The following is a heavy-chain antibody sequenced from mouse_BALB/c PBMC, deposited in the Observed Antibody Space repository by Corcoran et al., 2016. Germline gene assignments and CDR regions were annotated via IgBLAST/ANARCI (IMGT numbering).Heavy chain of an antibody. Sequence: QVQLQQPGAELVKPGASVKLSCKASGYTFTSYWMHWVKQRPGQGLEWIGEIDPSDIYTNYTQKFKGKATWTVDKSSSTAYMQLSSLTSEDSAVDYWARGDGFAYWGQGTLVTVSA. J-gene: IGHJ3*01. V-gene: IGHV1-69*02. CDR1: GYTFTSYW. CDR2: IDPSDIYT. CDR3: ARGDGFAY.